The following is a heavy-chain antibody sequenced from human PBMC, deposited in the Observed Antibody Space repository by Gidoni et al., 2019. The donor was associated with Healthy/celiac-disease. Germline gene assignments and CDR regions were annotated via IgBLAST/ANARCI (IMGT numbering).Heavy chain of an antibody. J-gene: IGHJ1*01. CDR2: MSSSSSYI. CDR3: ARVNATEYCTNGVCWPVVRAEYFQH. V-gene: IGHV3-21*01. CDR1: GFTFSRSS. Sequence: EVQLVESGVGLVKPGGSLRLSCAASGFTFSRSSMNWVRQAPGKGLEWVSSMSSSSSYIYYADSVKGRFTISRDNAKNSLYLQMNSLRAEDTAVYYCARVNATEYCTNGVCWPVVRAEYFQHWGQGTLVTVSS. D-gene: IGHD2-8*01.